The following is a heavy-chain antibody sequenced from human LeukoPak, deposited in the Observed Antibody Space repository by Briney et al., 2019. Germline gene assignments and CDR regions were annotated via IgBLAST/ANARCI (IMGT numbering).Heavy chain of an antibody. D-gene: IGHD6-19*01. CDR1: CFTFSTYS. J-gene: IGHJ4*02. Sequence: PGGALRLSCAASCFTFSTYSMTWVRPGPGKGPEWGSSIYTNGGSTFYADSVKGRFTISRDNSKNTLYLQMSSLRTEDTAIYYCTKDVVPDSGWDLDYWGQGTLVTVSS. V-gene: IGHV3-23*01. CDR3: TKDVVPDSGWDLDY. CDR2: IYTNGGST.